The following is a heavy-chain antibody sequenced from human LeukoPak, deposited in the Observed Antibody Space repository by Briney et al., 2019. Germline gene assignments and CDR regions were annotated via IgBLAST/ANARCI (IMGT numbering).Heavy chain of an antibody. CDR2: ISSSSSYT. J-gene: IGHJ4*02. CDR1: GFTFSDYY. V-gene: IGHV3-11*06. CDR3: ARGSRFVDENDTKNPEIYYFDY. Sequence: GGSLRLSCAASGFTFSDYYMSWIRQAPGKGLEWVSYISSSSSYTNYAHSVKGRCTISRDNAKNSLYLQMNSLRAEDTAVYYCARGSRFVDENDTKNPEIYYFDYWGQGALVTVSS. D-gene: IGHD3-10*01.